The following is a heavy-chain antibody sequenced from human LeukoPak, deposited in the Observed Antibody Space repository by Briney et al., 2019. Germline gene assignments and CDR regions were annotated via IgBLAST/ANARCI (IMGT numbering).Heavy chain of an antibody. CDR2: ISSSGSTI. J-gene: IGHJ2*01. V-gene: IGHV3-48*03. CDR3: ARVPDRTPWLGYFDL. CDR1: GFTFSSYE. D-gene: IGHD5-12*01. Sequence: PGGSLRLSCAASGFTFSSYEMNWVRQAPGKGLEWVSYISSSGSTIYYADSVKGRFTISRDNAKNSLYLQMNSLRAEDTAVYYCARVPDRTPWLGYFDLRGRGTLVTVSS.